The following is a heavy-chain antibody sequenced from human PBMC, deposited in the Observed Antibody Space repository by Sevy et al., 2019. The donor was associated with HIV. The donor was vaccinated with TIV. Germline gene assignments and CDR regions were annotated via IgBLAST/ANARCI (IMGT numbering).Heavy chain of an antibody. CDR3: ARGFMDCSSTSCPMDV. V-gene: IGHV1-69*13. D-gene: IGHD2-2*01. CDR1: GGTFSSYA. CDR2: IIPIFGTA. J-gene: IGHJ6*02. Sequence: ASLKVSCKASGGTFSSYAISWVRQAPGQGLEWMGGIIPIFGTANYAQKFQGRVTITADESTSTAYMELGSLRSEDTAVYYCARGFMDCSSTSCPMDVWGQGTTVTVSS.